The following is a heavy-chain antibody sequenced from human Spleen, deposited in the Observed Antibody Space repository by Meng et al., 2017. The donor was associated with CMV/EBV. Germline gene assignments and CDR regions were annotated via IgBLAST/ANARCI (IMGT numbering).Heavy chain of an antibody. Sequence: ASGFTFTGYAMSWVRQAPGKGLEWVSTITSSGGSTYYTDPVKGRFTISRDNFKNTLYLQMNSLRAEDTAVYYCANHPYILTGYPFFESWGQGTLVTVSS. CDR1: GFTFTGYA. J-gene: IGHJ4*02. CDR3: ANHPYILTGYPFFES. D-gene: IGHD3-9*01. V-gene: IGHV3-23*01. CDR2: ITSSGGST.